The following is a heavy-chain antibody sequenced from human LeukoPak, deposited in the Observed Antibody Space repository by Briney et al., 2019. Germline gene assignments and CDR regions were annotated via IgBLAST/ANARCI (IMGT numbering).Heavy chain of an antibody. D-gene: IGHD2-2*01. CDR3: ARSARGYQLPNPSYFDY. Sequence: SVKVSCKASGGTFSSYAISWVRQAPGQGLEWMGGIIPIFGTANYAQKFQGRVTITADKSTSTAYMELSSLRSEDTAVYYCARSARGYQLPNPSYFDYWGQGTLVTVSS. V-gene: IGHV1-69*06. CDR2: IIPIFGTA. CDR1: GGTFSSYA. J-gene: IGHJ4*02.